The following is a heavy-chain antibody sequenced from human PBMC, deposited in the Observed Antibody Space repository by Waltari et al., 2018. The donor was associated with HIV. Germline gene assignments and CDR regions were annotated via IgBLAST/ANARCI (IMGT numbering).Heavy chain of an antibody. Sequence: QVQLQQWGAGLLKPSETLSLTCAVYGGSFSGYYWSWIRQPPGKGLEWIGEINHSGSTNYNPSLKSRVTISVDTSKNQFSLKLSSVTAADTAVYYCARGPMATVPGGRYFDLWGRGTLVTVSS. V-gene: IGHV4-34*01. CDR3: ARGPMATVPGGRYFDL. J-gene: IGHJ2*01. CDR2: INHSGST. CDR1: GGSFSGYY. D-gene: IGHD2-2*01.